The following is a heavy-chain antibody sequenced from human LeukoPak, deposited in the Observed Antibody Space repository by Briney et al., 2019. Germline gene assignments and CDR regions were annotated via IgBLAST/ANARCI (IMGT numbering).Heavy chain of an antibody. CDR1: GYTFTNYW. J-gene: IGHJ4*02. V-gene: IGHV5-51*01. CDR2: IYPGGSDT. Sequence: GESLKISCKGSGYTFTNYWIGWVRQMPGKGLEWMGIIYPGGSDTRYSPSFQGQVTISADKSISTAYLQWSSLKASDTAMYYCARHVQESSGWRFLDYWGQGTLVTVSS. D-gene: IGHD6-19*01. CDR3: ARHVQESSGWRFLDY.